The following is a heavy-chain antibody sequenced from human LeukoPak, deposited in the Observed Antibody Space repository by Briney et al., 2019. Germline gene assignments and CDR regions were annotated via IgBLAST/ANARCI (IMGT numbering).Heavy chain of an antibody. D-gene: IGHD3-22*01. CDR3: ARAYDSSGRKFDY. V-gene: IGHV5-51*01. CDR1: GYSFSSYW. Sequence: GESLKISCKGSGYSFSSYWIGWVRQMPGGGLEWMGAIHPGDSDTRYSPSFQGQVTISADRSITTVYLQWSSLKASDTAMYYCARAYDSSGRKFDYWGQGTLVTVPS. CDR2: IHPGDSDT. J-gene: IGHJ4*02.